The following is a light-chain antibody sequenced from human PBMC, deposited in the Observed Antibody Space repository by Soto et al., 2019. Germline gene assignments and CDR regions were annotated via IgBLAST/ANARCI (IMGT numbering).Light chain of an antibody. V-gene: IGLV2-23*01. Sequence: SVLTQPASVSGSPGQSITFSCTGTRSDVGNYNLVSWYQQRPGKAPKLMIYEGSKRPSGVSDRFSGSKSGITASLTISGLQAEDEADYYCCLYADTTTYVFGTGTKVTVL. CDR2: EGS. CDR1: RSDVGNYNL. J-gene: IGLJ1*01. CDR3: CLYADTTTYV.